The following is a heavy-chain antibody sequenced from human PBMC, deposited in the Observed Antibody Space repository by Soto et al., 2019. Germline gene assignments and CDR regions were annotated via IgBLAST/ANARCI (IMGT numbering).Heavy chain of an antibody. CDR3: AKPPDYNWNDY. D-gene: IGHD1-20*01. V-gene: IGHV3-23*01. J-gene: IGHJ4*02. CDR2: ISGTGTTT. CDR1: GLTFSSYA. Sequence: GGSLRLSCAVSGLTFSSYAMTWVRQAPGKGLEWVSDISGTGTTTYYADSVKGRFTISRDNSKDTLYLQMNNLRAEDTAVYYCAKPPDYNWNDYWGQGTLVTVSS.